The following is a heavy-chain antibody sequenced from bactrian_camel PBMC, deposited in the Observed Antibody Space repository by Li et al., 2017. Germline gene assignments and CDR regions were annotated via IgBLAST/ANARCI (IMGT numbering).Heavy chain of an antibody. CDR3: AAEGGPCPFLRPRALD. CDR1: FFPVRAYA. V-gene: IGHV3S40*01. J-gene: IGHJ4*01. D-gene: IGHD1*01. CDR2: IHRGGTIT. Sequence: FSASFFPVRAYAMSWVRQAPGKGLEWISVIHRGGTITYHADSVKGRFTISRDDAKNALYLQLNSLKPEDTGMYYCAAEGGPCPFLRPRALDWGQGTQVTVS.